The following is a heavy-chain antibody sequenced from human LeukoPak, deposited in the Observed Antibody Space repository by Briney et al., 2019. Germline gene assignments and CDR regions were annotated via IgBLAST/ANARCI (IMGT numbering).Heavy chain of an antibody. CDR1: GYTFTSYY. CDR2: INPSGGST. D-gene: IGHD5-18*01. V-gene: IGHV1-46*01. CDR3: ARLGYSYSNAFDI. Sequence: AASVKVSCKASGYTFTSYYMHWVRQAPGQGLEWMGIINPSGGSTSYAQKFQGRVTMTRNTSISTAYMELSSLRSEDTAVYYCARLGYSYSNAFDIWGQGTMVTVSS. J-gene: IGHJ3*02.